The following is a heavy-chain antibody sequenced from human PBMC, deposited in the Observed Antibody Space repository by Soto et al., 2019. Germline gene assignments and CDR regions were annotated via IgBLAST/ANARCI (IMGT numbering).Heavy chain of an antibody. J-gene: IGHJ3*02. V-gene: IGHV3-7*01. Sequence: EVQVVESGGNLVQPGGSLRLSCAASGFTLSDYWMTWVRQAPGKGLEWLANIKQDGSKKHYVDSVKGRFTISRDNAENSLYLQMDSLRAEDTAVYFCTRDISPWNDGAWYDAFAIWGQGTMVTVSS. CDR3: TRDISPWNDGAWYDAFAI. CDR1: GFTLSDYW. D-gene: IGHD1-1*01. CDR2: IKQDGSKK.